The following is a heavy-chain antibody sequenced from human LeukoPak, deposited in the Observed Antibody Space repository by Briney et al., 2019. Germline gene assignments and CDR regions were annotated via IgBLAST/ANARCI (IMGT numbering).Heavy chain of an antibody. J-gene: IGHJ3*02. D-gene: IGHD6-6*01. Sequence: ASVKVSCKASGYTFTGYYMHWVRQAPGQGLEWMGWINPNSGGTTYAQKFQGRVTMTRDTSISTAYMELSSLRSEDTAVYYCARTLEYSSSSQWMLAFDIWGQGTMVTVSS. CDR2: INPNSGGT. V-gene: IGHV1-2*02. CDR1: GYTFTGYY. CDR3: ARTLEYSSSSQWMLAFDI.